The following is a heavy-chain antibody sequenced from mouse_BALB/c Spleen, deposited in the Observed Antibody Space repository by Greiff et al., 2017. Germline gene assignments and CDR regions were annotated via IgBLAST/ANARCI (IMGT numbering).Heavy chain of an antibody. J-gene: IGHJ3*01. CDR2: INPYNDGT. Sequence: VQLQQSGPELVKPGASVKMSCKASGYTFTSYVMHWVKQKPGQGLEWIGYINPYNDGTKYNEKFKGKATLTSDKSSSTAYMELSSLTSEDSAVYYCARPSGVDSSGYVSYWGQGTLVTVSA. V-gene: IGHV1-14*01. D-gene: IGHD3-2*01. CDR1: GYTFTSYV. CDR3: ARPSGVDSSGYVSY.